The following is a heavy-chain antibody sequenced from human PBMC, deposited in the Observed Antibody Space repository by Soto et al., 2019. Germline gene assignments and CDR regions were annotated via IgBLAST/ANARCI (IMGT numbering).Heavy chain of an antibody. Sequence: GGSLRLSCAASGFTFSSYAMHWVRQAPGKGLEWVAVISYDGSNKYYADSVKGRFTISRDNSKNTLYLQMNSLRAEDTAVYYCARDESSSYYYYYYGMDVWGQGTTVTVSS. CDR3: ARDESSSYYYYYYGMDV. CDR1: GFTFSSYA. CDR2: ISYDGSNK. V-gene: IGHV3-30-3*01. D-gene: IGHD6-6*01. J-gene: IGHJ6*02.